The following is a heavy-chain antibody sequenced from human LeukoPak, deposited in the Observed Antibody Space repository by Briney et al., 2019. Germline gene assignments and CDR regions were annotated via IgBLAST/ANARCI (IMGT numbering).Heavy chain of an antibody. CDR1: AYTFTSYD. CDR2: MDPNSGNT. V-gene: IGHV1-8*02. D-gene: IGHD6-19*01. J-gene: IGHJ4*02. Sequence: SVKVSCKASAYTFTSYDINWVRQATGQGLEWMGWMDPNSGNTDYAQRFQGRVTITRNTSISTAYMELSSLRSEDTAVYYCARGNLWLAALDYWGQGTLVTVSS. CDR3: ARGNLWLAALDY.